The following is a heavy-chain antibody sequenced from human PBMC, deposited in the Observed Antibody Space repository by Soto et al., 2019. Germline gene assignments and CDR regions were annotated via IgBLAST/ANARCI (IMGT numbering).Heavy chain of an antibody. CDR1: GGSITSGGSF. J-gene: IGHJ5*02. D-gene: IGHD2-15*01. Sequence: SETLSLTCTVSGGSITSGGSFWSWIRQHPGRGPEWIAFIGYSGTTSYNPSLESRVTVPVDTSKSQFSLNLTSVTAADTAVYYCARGGASSKWFAPWGQGTLVTVS. CDR2: IGYSGTT. CDR3: ARGGASSKWFAP. V-gene: IGHV4-31*03.